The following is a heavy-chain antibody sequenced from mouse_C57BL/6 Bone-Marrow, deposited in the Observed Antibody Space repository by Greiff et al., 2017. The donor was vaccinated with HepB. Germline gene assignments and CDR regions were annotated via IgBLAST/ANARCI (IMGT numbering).Heavy chain of an antibody. J-gene: IGHJ1*03. V-gene: IGHV14-4*01. CDR2: IDPENGDT. Sequence: VHVMQSGAEFVRPGDSVKLSCTASGFNIKDDYMHWVKQSPEKGLEWIGWIDPENGDTEYASNFQGKATITADTSSNTAYLQLSSLTSEDTAVYYFTPTGTSWDFDVWGTGTTVTAAS. CDR3: TPTGTSWDFDV. CDR1: GFNIKDDY. D-gene: IGHD4-1*02.